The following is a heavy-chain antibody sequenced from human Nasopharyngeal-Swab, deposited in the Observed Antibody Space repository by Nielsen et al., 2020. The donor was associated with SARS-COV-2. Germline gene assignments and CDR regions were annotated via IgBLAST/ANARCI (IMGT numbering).Heavy chain of an antibody. Sequence: SVKVSCKASGCTFSSYAISWVRQAPGQGLEWMGRIIPILGIANYAQKFQGRVTITADKSTSTAYMELSSLRSEDTAVYYCARSGVGASAKHFDYWGQGTLVTVSS. J-gene: IGHJ4*02. CDR3: ARSGVGASAKHFDY. D-gene: IGHD1-26*01. V-gene: IGHV1-69*04. CDR1: GCTFSSYA. CDR2: IIPILGIA.